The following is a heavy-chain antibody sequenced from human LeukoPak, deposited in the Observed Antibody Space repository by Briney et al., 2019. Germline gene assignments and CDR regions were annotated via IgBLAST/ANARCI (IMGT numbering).Heavy chain of an antibody. CDR2: IYYSGST. Sequence: PSETLSLTCTVSGGSISSYYWSWIRQPPGKGLEWIGYIYYSGSTNYNPSLKSRVTMSVDTSKNQFSLKLSSVTAADTAVYYCARDVEFYGMDVWGQGTTVTVSS. V-gene: IGHV4-59*12. CDR1: GGSISSYY. CDR3: ARDVEFYGMDV. J-gene: IGHJ6*02.